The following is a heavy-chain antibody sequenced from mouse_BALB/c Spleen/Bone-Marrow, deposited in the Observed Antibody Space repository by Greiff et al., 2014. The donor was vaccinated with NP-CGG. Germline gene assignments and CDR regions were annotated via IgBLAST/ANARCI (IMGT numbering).Heavy chain of an antibody. J-gene: IGHJ3*01. CDR1: GYVFTSYW. Sequence: VKVVESGAELVRPGASVKLSCKTSGYVFTSYWIHWVKQRSGQGLEWIARIYPGTGSTYYNEKFKGKATLTADKSSSTAYMQLSSLKSEDSAVYFCAQTARAFFAYWGQGTLVTVSA. CDR2: IYPGTGST. CDR3: AQTARAFFAY. V-gene: IGHV1S132*01. D-gene: IGHD3-2*01.